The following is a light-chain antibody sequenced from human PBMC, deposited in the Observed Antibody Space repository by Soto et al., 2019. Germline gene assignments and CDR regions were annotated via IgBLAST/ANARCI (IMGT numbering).Light chain of an antibody. CDR1: QGVSSY. CDR3: QQYYSYPLT. V-gene: IGKV1-8*01. CDR2: AAS. J-gene: IGKJ4*01. Sequence: ILMTQSPSSFSASTGDRVTITCRASQGVSSYLAWYQQKPGKAPNLLIYAASTLQSGVPSRFSGSGSGTDFNLTISCLQSEDFATYYCQQYYSYPLTFGGGTKVEIK.